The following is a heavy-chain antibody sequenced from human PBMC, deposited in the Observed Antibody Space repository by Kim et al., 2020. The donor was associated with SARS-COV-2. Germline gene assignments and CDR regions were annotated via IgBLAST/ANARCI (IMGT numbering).Heavy chain of an antibody. D-gene: IGHD2-15*01. CDR3: AKGRAATIRSYFDY. J-gene: IGHJ4*02. V-gene: IGHV3-23*01. Sequence: ADDVKGRFTNSRDNSKNTLYLQMNSLRAEDTAVYYCAKGRAATIRSYFDYWGQGTLVTVSS.